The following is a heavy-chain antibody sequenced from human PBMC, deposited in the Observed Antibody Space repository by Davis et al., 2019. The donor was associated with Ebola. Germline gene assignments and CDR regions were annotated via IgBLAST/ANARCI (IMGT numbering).Heavy chain of an antibody. D-gene: IGHD6-19*01. Sequence: PGGSLRLSCAASGFTFSSYSMNWVRQAPGEGLEWVSSISSSSSYIYYADSVKGRFTISRDNAKNSLYLQMNSLRAEDTAVYYCAMQWLYPDAFDIWGQGTMVTVSS. CDR2: ISSSSSYI. J-gene: IGHJ3*02. CDR3: AMQWLYPDAFDI. V-gene: IGHV3-21*01. CDR1: GFTFSSYS.